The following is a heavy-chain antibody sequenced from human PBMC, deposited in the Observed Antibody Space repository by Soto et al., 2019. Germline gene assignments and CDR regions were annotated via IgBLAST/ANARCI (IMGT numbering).Heavy chain of an antibody. D-gene: IGHD3-22*01. CDR2: IKSKTDGGTT. J-gene: IGHJ6*02. CDR1: GFTFSNAW. CDR3: TTEYDSSGYYRGPYYYYGMDV. Sequence: EVQLVESGGGLVKPGGSLRLSCAASGFTFSNAWMSWVRQAPGKGLEWVGRIKSKTDGGTTDYAAPVKGRFTISRDDSKNTLYLQMNSLKTEDTAVYYCTTEYDSSGYYRGPYYYYGMDVWGQGTTVTVSS. V-gene: IGHV3-15*01.